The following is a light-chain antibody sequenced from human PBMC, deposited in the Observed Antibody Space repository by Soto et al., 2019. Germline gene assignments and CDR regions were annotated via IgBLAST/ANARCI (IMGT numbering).Light chain of an antibody. Sequence: DIQMTQSPSTLSASVGDRVTITCRASQSISRYLAWYQQKPGKAPKLLIYDASTLEGGVPSRFSASGSGTEFTLTISSLQPDDFATYYCQRYNTYSRTFGQGTKVEIK. J-gene: IGKJ1*01. CDR2: DAS. V-gene: IGKV1-5*01. CDR1: QSISRY. CDR3: QRYNTYSRT.